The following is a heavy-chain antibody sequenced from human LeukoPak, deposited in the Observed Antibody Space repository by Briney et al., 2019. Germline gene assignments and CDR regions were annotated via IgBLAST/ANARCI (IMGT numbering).Heavy chain of an antibody. CDR2: INTNTGNP. V-gene: IGHV7-4-1*02. CDR1: GDTFSTYA. Sequence: ASVKVSCKASGDTFSTYAMNWVRQAPGQGLEWMGWINTNTGNPTYAQGFTGRFVFSLDTSVSTAFLQISGLQAEDTAVYYCARGGDYYDNRQDYWGQGTLVTVSS. CDR3: ARGGDYYDNRQDY. D-gene: IGHD3-22*01. J-gene: IGHJ4*02.